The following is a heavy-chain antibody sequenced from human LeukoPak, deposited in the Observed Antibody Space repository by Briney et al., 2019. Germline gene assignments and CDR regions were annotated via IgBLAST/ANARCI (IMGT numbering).Heavy chain of an antibody. CDR2: IYSDGST. J-gene: IGHJ4*02. Sequence: GGSLRLSCAASGFTVSSNYMSWVRQAPGKGLEWVSVIYSDGSTYYADSVKGRFTISRDNSKNTLYLQMNSLRSEDTAVYYCARGWQDSSSWSLFDYWGQGTLVTVSS. CDR3: ARGWQDSSSWSLFDY. D-gene: IGHD6-13*01. CDR1: GFTVSSNY. V-gene: IGHV3-53*05.